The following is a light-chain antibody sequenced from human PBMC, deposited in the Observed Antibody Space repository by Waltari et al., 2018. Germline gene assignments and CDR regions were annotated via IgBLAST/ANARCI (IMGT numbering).Light chain of an antibody. CDR2: RNN. V-gene: IGLV1-40*01. J-gene: IGLJ2*01. CDR1: SSNIGAGFA. Sequence: QSVLTQPPSVSGAPGQRVTISCTGNSSNIGAGFAVHWYQQIPGAVPKLLIFRNNKRPSGVPDRFSGSKSGTSASLAITGLQAEDEAHYYCQSYDSSLSGFVVYGGGTKMIVL. CDR3: QSYDSSLSGFVV.